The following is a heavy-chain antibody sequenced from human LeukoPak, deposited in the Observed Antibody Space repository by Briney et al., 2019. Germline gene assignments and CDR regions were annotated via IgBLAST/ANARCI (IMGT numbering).Heavy chain of an antibody. D-gene: IGHD6-19*01. CDR3: ARYNSAWKTDDY. Sequence: GGSLRLSCAASGFTFNSYWMTWVRQAPGKGLEWVADIKQDGSGKYYAGSVKGRFTISRDNAKNSLYLQMNSLRAEDTAVYFCARYNSAWKTDDYWGQGTLVTVSS. CDR1: GFTFNSYW. V-gene: IGHV3-7*03. J-gene: IGHJ4*02. CDR2: IKQDGSGK.